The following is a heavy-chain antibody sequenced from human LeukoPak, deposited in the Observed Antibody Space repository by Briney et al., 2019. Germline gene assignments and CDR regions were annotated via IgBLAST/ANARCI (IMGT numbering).Heavy chain of an antibody. Sequence: GGSLRLSRAASGFTVSSNYMSWVRQAPGKGLEWVSVIYSGGSTYYADSVKGRFAISRDNSKNTLYLQMSSLRAEDTAVYYCARDTGDYFGSGTYGSDFWGQGTLVTVSS. J-gene: IGHJ4*02. D-gene: IGHD3-10*01. CDR3: ARDTGDYFGSGTYGSDF. CDR1: GFTVSSNY. V-gene: IGHV3-66*01. CDR2: IYSGGST.